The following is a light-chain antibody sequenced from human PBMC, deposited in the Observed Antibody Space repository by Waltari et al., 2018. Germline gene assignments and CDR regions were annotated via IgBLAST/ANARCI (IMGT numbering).Light chain of an antibody. CDR3: QQRSNLPQIT. J-gene: IGKJ5*01. CDR1: QSVSSY. V-gene: IGKV3-11*01. Sequence: EIVLTQSPATLSLSPGERATLSCRASQSVSSYLAWYQQKPGQAPRLLIYGASNRATGIPARFSGSGSGTDFTLTISSLEPEDFAVSYCQQRSNLPQITFGQWTRLEIK. CDR2: GAS.